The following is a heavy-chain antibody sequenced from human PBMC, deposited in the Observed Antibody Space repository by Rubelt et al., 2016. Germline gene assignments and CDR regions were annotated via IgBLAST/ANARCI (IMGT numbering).Heavy chain of an antibody. CDR1: GGTFSSYA. V-gene: IGHV1-69*01. Sequence: QVQLVQSGAEVKKPASSVKVSCKASGGTFSSYAISWVRQAPGQGLEWMGGIIPIFGTANVAQTFQGGCTITADECTRRAYMELRCLRSEETTVYYCAGSGYYDGGYLDEWGQGTL. J-gene: IGHJ4*02. D-gene: IGHD5-12*01. CDR3: AGSGYYDGGYLDE. CDR2: IIPIFGTA.